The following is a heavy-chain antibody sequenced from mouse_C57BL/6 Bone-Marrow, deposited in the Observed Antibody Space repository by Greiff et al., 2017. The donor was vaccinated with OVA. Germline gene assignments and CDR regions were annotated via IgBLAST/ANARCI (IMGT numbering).Heavy chain of an antibody. Sequence: QVQLQQSDAELVKPGASVKISCKVSGYTFTDHTIHWMKQRPEQGLEWIGYIYPRDGSTKYNEKFKGKATLTADKSSSTAYMQLNSLTSEDTAVYYCARNWDVGHYFDYWGQGTTLTVSS. CDR3: ARNWDVGHYFDY. CDR2: IYPRDGST. CDR1: GYTFTDHT. V-gene: IGHV1-78*01. J-gene: IGHJ2*01. D-gene: IGHD4-1*01.